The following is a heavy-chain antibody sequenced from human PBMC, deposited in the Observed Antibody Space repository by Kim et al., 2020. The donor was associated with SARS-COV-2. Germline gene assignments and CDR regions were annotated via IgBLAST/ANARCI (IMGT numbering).Heavy chain of an antibody. CDR1: GYTFTSYG. CDR3: ARRRYNWNDGLKYYFDY. Sequence: ASVKVSCKASGYTFTSYGISWVRQAPGQGLEWMGWISAYNGNTNYAQKLQGRVTMTTDTSTSTAYMELRSLRSDDTAVYYCARRRYNWNDGLKYYFDYWGQGTLVTVSS. CDR2: ISAYNGNT. V-gene: IGHV1-18*01. J-gene: IGHJ4*02. D-gene: IGHD1-20*01.